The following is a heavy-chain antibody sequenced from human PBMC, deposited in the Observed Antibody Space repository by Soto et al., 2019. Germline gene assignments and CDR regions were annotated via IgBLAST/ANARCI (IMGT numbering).Heavy chain of an antibody. CDR1: GYTLTELS. CDR2: FDPEDGET. CDR3: ATARYSSGWYVAY. J-gene: IGHJ4*02. V-gene: IGHV1-24*01. D-gene: IGHD6-19*01. Sequence: ASVKVSCKVSGYTLTELSMHWVRQAPGKGLEWMGGFDPEDGETIYAQKFQGRLTMTEDTSTDTAYMELSSLRSEDMAVYYCATARYSSGWYVAYWGQGTLVTVSS.